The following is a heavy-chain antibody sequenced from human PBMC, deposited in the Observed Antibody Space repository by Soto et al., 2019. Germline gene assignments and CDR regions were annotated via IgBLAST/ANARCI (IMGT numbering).Heavy chain of an antibody. Sequence: SQTLSLTCVISGDSVSSNSAAWNWIRQSPSRGLEWLGRTYYRSKWYNDYAVSVKSRITINPDTSKNQFSLQLNSVTPEDTAVYYCARDHDGSVVTPLDPNWFDPWGQGTLVTVSS. CDR1: GDSVSSNSAA. CDR2: TYYRSKWYN. D-gene: IGHD2-21*02. V-gene: IGHV6-1*01. J-gene: IGHJ5*02. CDR3: ARDHDGSVVTPLDPNWFDP.